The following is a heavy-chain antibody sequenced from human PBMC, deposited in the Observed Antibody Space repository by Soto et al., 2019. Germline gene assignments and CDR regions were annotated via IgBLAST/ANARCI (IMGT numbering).Heavy chain of an antibody. V-gene: IGHV5-51*01. D-gene: IGHD5-18*01. CDR2: IYPGDSDT. J-gene: IGHJ6*02. CDR3: ARNVYSYDFWYYYYYGMDV. Sequence: XESLKVSCKCSGYSFTSYWIGLVLQMPGKGLEWMGIIYPGDSDTRYSPSFQGQVTISADKSISTAYLQWSSLKASDTAMYYCARNVYSYDFWYYYYYGMDVWGQGTTVTVSS. CDR1: GYSFTSYW.